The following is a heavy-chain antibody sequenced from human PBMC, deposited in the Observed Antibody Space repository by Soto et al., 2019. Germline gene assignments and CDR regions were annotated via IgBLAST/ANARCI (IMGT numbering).Heavy chain of an antibody. D-gene: IGHD3-9*01. CDR2: ISYDGSNK. V-gene: IGHV3-30-3*01. Sequence: PGGSLRLSCAASGFTFSSYAMHWVRQAPGKGLEWVAVISYDGSNKYYADSVKGRFTISRDNSKNTLYLQMNSLRAEDTAVYYCAGNYYDILTGYYINYYGMDVWGQGTTVTVSS. CDR1: GFTFSSYA. J-gene: IGHJ6*02. CDR3: AGNYYDILTGYYINYYGMDV.